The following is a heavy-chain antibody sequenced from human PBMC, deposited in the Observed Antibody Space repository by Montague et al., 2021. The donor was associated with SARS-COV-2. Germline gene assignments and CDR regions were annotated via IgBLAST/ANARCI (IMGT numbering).Heavy chain of an antibody. CDR1: GGSISRSTSS. J-gene: IGHJ6*02. D-gene: IGHD6-13*01. CDR3: ARLPLVSSWSRAAGYYYYGMDV. CDR2: ISYTGST. Sequence: ETLSLTCTVSGGSISRSTSSWAWIRQPPGKGLEWIGSISYTGSTYYNPSLKSRVTISVDTSRNQFSLRLSSVTAADTSAYYCARLPLVSSWSRAAGYYYYGMDVWGQGTTVTVSS. V-gene: IGHV4-39*01.